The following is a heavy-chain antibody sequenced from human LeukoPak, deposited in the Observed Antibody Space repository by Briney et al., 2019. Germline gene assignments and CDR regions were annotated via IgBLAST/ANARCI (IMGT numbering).Heavy chain of an antibody. CDR1: GFTFTTYW. Sequence: PGGSLRLSCAASGFTFTTYWLGWVRQPPGKGLEWVANIKQDGTEKYYVDSVKGRFTISRDNAKNSLYLQMNSLRAEDTAVYYCARDRRYEYYFDYWGQGTLVTVSS. CDR3: ARDRRYEYYFDY. V-gene: IGHV3-7*01. J-gene: IGHJ4*02. D-gene: IGHD2-2*01. CDR2: IKQDGTEK.